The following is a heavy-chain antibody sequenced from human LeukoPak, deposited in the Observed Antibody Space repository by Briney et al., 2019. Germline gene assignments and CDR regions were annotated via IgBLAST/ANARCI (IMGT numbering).Heavy chain of an antibody. D-gene: IGHD2-15*01. CDR2: FDPEDGET. CDR3: ATDLRFGGSCYWYY. V-gene: IGHV1-24*01. Sequence: ASAKVSCKVSGYTLTELSMHWVRQAPGRGLEWMGGFDPEDGETIYAQKFQGRVTMTEDTSTDTAYMELSSLRSEDTAVYYCATDLRFGGSCYWYYWGQGTLVTVSS. CDR1: GYTLTELS. J-gene: IGHJ4*02.